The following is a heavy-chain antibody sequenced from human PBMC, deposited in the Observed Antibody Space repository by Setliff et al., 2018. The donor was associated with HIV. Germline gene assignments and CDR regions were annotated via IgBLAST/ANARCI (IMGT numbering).Heavy chain of an antibody. D-gene: IGHD2-21*01. Sequence: SGPTLVNPTQTLTLTCTLSGFSLSATSMGVGWVRQPPGKALEWLALIYWDDDKRYSPSLESRLTITKDTSKSQVVLTMTNMDSVDTATYYCTHRRRDGFIPYWGQGTRVTVSS. J-gene: IGHJ4*02. V-gene: IGHV2-5*02. CDR3: THRRRDGFIPY. CDR1: GFSLSATSMG. CDR2: IYWDDDK.